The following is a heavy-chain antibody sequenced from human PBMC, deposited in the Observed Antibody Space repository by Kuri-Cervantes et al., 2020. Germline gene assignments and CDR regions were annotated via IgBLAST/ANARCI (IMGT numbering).Heavy chain of an antibody. D-gene: IGHD6-13*01. CDR2: IYYSGST. CDR3: ASSNSPLYSSTSKGGFDY. J-gene: IGHJ4*02. V-gene: IGHV4-59*01. Sequence: SETLSLTCTVSGGSIINYYWSWIRQPPGKGLEWIGYIYYSGSTNYNPSLKSRVTISVDTSKNQFSLKLNSVTAADTAVYYCASSNSPLYSSTSKGGFDYWGQGTLVTVSS. CDR1: GGSIINYY.